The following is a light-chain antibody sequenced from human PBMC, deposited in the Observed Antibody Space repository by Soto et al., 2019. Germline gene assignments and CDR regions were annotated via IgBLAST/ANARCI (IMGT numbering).Light chain of an antibody. Sequence: DIQMTQSPSAMSASVGDRVTITCRASQGISTYLNWYQQKPGKAPKVLIYAASSLQSGVPSRFSGSGSGPDFTLTISSLQPEDFATYYCQQSYTIPWTFGQGTKVDIK. CDR3: QQSYTIPWT. V-gene: IGKV1-39*01. J-gene: IGKJ1*01. CDR1: QGISTY. CDR2: AAS.